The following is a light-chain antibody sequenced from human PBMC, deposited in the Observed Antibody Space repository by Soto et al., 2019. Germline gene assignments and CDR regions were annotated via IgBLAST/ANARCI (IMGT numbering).Light chain of an antibody. CDR2: EGS. CDR3: YSYAGSSTGV. V-gene: IGLV2-23*01. CDR1: SSDVGSYNL. J-gene: IGLJ3*02. Sequence: QSALTQPASVSGSPGQSITISCTGTSSDVGSYNLVSWYQQHPGKAPKLMIYEGSKRPSGVSNRFSGSKSSNTASLTVSGPEAEDEADYYCYSYAGSSTGVFGGGTKLTVL.